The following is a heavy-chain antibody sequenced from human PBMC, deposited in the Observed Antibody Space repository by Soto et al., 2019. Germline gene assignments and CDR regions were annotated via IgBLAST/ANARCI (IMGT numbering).Heavy chain of an antibody. CDR2: INHSGST. Sequence: SETLSLTCAVYGGSFSGYYWSWIRQPPGKGLEWIGEINHSGSTNYNPSLKSRVTISVDTSKNQFSLKLSSVTAADTAVYYCARTRYSGHPAWGKGTLVTVSS. CDR1: GGSFSGYY. V-gene: IGHV4-34*01. CDR3: ARTRYSGHPA. D-gene: IGHD5-12*01. J-gene: IGHJ5*02.